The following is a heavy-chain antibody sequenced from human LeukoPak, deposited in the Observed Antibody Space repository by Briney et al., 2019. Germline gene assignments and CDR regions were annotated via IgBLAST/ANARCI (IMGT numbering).Heavy chain of an antibody. CDR1: GGSFSGYY. CDR3: ARGIAARAPVDY. CDR2: INHSGST. V-gene: IGHV4-34*01. J-gene: IGHJ4*02. D-gene: IGHD6-6*01. Sequence: PSQTLSLTCAVYGGSFSGYYWSWIRQPPGKGLEWIGEINHSGSTNYNPSLKSRVTISVDTSKNQFSLKLSSVTAADTAVYYCARGIAARAPVDYWGQGTLVTVSS.